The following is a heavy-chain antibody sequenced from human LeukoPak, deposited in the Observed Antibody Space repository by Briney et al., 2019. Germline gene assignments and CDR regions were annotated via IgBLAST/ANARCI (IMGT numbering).Heavy chain of an antibody. CDR3: ARDSSVAVPLDAFDI. V-gene: IGHV3-11*04. CDR1: GFTFSDNY. CDR2: ISSSGSTI. Sequence: GGSLRLSCAASGFTFSDNYMSWIRQAAGKGLEWVAYISSSGSTIYYADSVKGRFTISRDSAKNSLYLQMNSLRAEDTAVYYCARDSSVAVPLDAFDIWGQGTMVTVSS. J-gene: IGHJ3*02. D-gene: IGHD6-19*01.